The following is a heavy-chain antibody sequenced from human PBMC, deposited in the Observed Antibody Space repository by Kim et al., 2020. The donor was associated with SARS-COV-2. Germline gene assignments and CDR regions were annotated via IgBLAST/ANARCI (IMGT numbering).Heavy chain of an antibody. CDR3: AREGAAAGGYYYYGMDV. Sequence: GGSLRLSCAASGFTFSSYGMHWVRLAPGKGLEWVAVIWYDGSNKYYADSVKGRFTISRDNSKNTLYLQMNSLRAEDTAVYYCAREGAAAGGYYYYGMDVWGQGTTVTVSS. V-gene: IGHV3-33*01. J-gene: IGHJ6*02. CDR1: GFTFSSYG. CDR2: IWYDGSNK. D-gene: IGHD6-13*01.